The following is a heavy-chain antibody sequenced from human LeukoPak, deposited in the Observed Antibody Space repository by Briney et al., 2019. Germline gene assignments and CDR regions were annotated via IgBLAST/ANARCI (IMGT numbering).Heavy chain of an antibody. CDR2: IKQDGSEK. V-gene: IGHV3-7*01. Sequence: PGGSLRLSCAASGFTFSSYWMSWVRQAPGKGLEWVANIKQDGSEKYYVDSVKGRFTISRDNAKNSLYLQMNSLRAEDTAVYYCARDLKIVGSLFDYWGQGTLVTVSS. CDR1: GFTFSSYW. J-gene: IGHJ4*02. CDR3: ARDLKIVGSLFDY. D-gene: IGHD3-22*01.